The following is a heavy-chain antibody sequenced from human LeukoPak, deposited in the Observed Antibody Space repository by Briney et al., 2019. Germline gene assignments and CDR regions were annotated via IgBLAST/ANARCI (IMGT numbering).Heavy chain of an antibody. CDR3: AKHRGSGYEYYFDY. CDR2: ISNDRGST. Sequence: PGGSLRLSCAASGFTFSGYAMSWVRQAPGKGLEWVSGISNDRGSTYYADSVKGRFTISRDNSKNTLYLQMNSLGAEDTAVYYCAKHRGSGYEYYFDYWGQGTLVTVSS. J-gene: IGHJ4*02. V-gene: IGHV3-23*01. CDR1: GFTFSGYA. D-gene: IGHD5-12*01.